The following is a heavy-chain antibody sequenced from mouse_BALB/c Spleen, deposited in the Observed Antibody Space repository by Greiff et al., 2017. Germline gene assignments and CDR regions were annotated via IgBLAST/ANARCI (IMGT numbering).Heavy chain of an antibody. CDR2: ISDGGSYT. V-gene: IGHV5-4*02. J-gene: IGHJ4*01. CDR1: GFTFSDYY. CDR3: ARDRYEGNYYAMDY. Sequence: EAQLVESGGGLVKPGGSLKLSCAASGFTFSDYYMYWVRQTPEKRLEWVATISDGGSYTYYPDSVKGRFTISRDNAKNNLYLQMSSLKSEDTAMYYCARDRYEGNYYAMDYWGQGTSVTVSS. D-gene: IGHD2-12*01.